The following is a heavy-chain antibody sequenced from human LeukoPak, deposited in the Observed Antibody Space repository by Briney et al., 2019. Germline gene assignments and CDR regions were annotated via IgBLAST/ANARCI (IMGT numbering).Heavy chain of an antibody. Sequence: SETLSLTCTVSGGSISSYYWSWIRRPPGKGLESIGTINHSGTTYYNPSLKSRVTISVDTSKNQFSLKLISVTAADTAVYYCARNIINWFDPWGQGTLVTVSS. CDR1: GGSISSYY. D-gene: IGHD3-10*01. CDR3: ARNIINWFDP. J-gene: IGHJ5*02. V-gene: IGHV4-59*08. CDR2: INHSGTT.